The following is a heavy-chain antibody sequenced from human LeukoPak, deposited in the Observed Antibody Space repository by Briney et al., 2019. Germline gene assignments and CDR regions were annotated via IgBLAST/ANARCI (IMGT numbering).Heavy chain of an antibody. CDR3: ARDRIVVVPAASFDY. D-gene: IGHD2-2*01. Sequence: ASVKVSCKSSGYTFTGYYMHWVRQAPGQGLEWMGWINPNSGGTNYAQKFQGRVTMIRDTSISTAYMELSRLRSDDTAVYYCARDRIVVVPAASFDYWGQGTLVTVSS. CDR2: INPNSGGT. V-gene: IGHV1-2*02. J-gene: IGHJ4*02. CDR1: GYTFTGYY.